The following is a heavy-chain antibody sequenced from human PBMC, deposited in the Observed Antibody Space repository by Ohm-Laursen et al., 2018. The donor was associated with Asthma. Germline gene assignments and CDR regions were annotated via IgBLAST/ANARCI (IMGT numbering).Heavy chain of an antibody. Sequence: TLSLTCTVSGGSISSYYWSWIRQPPGKGLEWIGYIYYSGSTNYNPSLKSRVTISVDTSKNQFSLKLSSVTAADTAVYYCARADYDYVWGSYHQFDYWGQGTLVTVSS. CDR2: IYYSGST. J-gene: IGHJ4*02. D-gene: IGHD3-16*02. V-gene: IGHV4-59*01. CDR3: ARADYDYVWGSYHQFDY. CDR1: GGSISSYY.